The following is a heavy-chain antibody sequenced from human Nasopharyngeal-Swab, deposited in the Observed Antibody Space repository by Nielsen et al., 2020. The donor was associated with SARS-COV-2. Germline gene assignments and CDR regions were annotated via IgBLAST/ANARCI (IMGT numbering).Heavy chain of an antibody. J-gene: IGHJ4*02. Sequence: GESLKISCAASGFTFSSYAMHWVRQAPGKGLEWVAVISYDGSNKYYADSVKGRFTISRDNSKNTLYLQMNSLGAEDTAVYYCARPYSGSYWSYFDYWGQGTLVTVSS. V-gene: IGHV3-30-3*01. D-gene: IGHD1-26*01. CDR2: ISYDGSNK. CDR1: GFTFSSYA. CDR3: ARPYSGSYWSYFDY.